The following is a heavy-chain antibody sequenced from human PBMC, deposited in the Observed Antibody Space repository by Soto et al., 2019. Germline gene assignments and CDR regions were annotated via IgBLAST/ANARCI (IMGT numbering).Heavy chain of an antibody. CDR2: ISSTTNYI. CDR3: ARDRYSSTLDY. J-gene: IGHJ4*02. D-gene: IGHD6-19*01. CDR1: GFTFTRYS. Sequence: GGSLRLSCAASGFTFTRYSMNWVRQAPGKGLEWVSSISSTTNYIYYADSMKGRFTVSRDNAKNSVYLQMNSLRAEDTAVYYCARDRYSSTLDYWGQGTLVTVSS. V-gene: IGHV3-21*01.